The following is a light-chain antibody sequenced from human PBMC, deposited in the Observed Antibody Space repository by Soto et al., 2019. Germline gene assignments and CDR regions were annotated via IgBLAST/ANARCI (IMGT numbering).Light chain of an antibody. CDR3: QQSYSTPPT. CDR2: YAS. Sequence: EIVMTQSPATLSVSPGERATLSCRASRSVSSYLAWYQQKPGQAPRLLIHYASNRATGIPARFSGSGSGTDFTLTISSLQPEDFATYYCQQSYSTPPTFGQGTKVDI. V-gene: IGKV3-11*01. CDR1: RSVSSY. J-gene: IGKJ1*01.